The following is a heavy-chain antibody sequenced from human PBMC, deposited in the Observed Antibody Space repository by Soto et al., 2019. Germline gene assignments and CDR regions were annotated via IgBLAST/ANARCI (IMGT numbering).Heavy chain of an antibody. J-gene: IGHJ4*02. V-gene: IGHV3-23*01. CDR2: ISGSGGST. CDR1: GFTFSSYA. Sequence: GGSLRLSCAASGFTFSSYAMSWVRQAPGKGLEWVSAISGSGGSTYYADSVKGRFTISRDNSKKTLYLQMNSLRAEDTSVYYCAIDTYYYDSSGYLVYWGQGTLVTVSS. D-gene: IGHD3-22*01. CDR3: AIDTYYYDSSGYLVY.